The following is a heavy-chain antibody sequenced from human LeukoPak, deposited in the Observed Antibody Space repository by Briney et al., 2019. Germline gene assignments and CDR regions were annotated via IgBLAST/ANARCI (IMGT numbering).Heavy chain of an antibody. V-gene: IGHV4-39*07. D-gene: IGHD5-18*01. Sequence: SETLSLTCTVSGGSISSNDYYWGWIRQPPGKGLEWIGSIYYSGSTYYNPSLKSRVTISVDTSKNQFSLKLSSVTAADTAVYYCARDLSGVTGYTYGRGIDYWGQGTLVTVSS. CDR2: IYYSGST. CDR3: ARDLSGVTGYTYGRGIDY. J-gene: IGHJ4*02. CDR1: GGSISSNDYY.